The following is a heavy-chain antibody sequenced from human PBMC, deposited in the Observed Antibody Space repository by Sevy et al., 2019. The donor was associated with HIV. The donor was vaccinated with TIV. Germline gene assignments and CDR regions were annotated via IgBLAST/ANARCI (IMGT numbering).Heavy chain of an antibody. CDR3: AKVLARGVAVAGSAWGMDV. Sequence: ASVKVSCKASGYTFTNYHITWVRQAPGQGLEWMGRITPNNGDTNYAQRLQGRVTMTTDTSTSTVYMELRSLRSDDTAVYYCAKVLARGVAVAGSAWGMDVWGQGTTVTVSS. J-gene: IGHJ6*02. CDR1: GYTFTNYH. CDR2: ITPNNGDT. D-gene: IGHD6-19*01. V-gene: IGHV1-18*01.